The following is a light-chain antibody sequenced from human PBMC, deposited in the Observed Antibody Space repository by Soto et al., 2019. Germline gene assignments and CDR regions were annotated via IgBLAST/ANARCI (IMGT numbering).Light chain of an antibody. J-gene: IGKJ2*01. CDR2: SAT. CDR1: QSIGSY. Sequence: DIQMTQSPSSLSASVGDRVTITCRASQSIGSYLNWYQQKPRKAPKLLIHSATILQGGVPSRFSGSESGTDFTLTITNLQPGDFATYFCQQSYTAPHFGQGTKLVIK. V-gene: IGKV1-39*01. CDR3: QQSYTAPH.